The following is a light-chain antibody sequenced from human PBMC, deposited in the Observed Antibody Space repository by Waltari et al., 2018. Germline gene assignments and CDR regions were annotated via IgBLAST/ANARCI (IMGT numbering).Light chain of an antibody. J-gene: IGLJ2*01. Sequence: QSALTQPASVSGSPGQSITISCTGTSSDVGGFNYVSCYHKHPGKAPHLMFYAVTTRPSVFSYRFSGSKSDNTASLTISGLQAADEAAYYYSSYTTSMSVIFGGGTNLTVL. V-gene: IGLV2-14*01. CDR1: SSDVGGFNY. CDR3: SSYTTSMSVI. CDR2: AVT.